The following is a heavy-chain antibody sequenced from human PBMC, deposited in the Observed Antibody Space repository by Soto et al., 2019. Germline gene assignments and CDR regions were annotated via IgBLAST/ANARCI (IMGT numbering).Heavy chain of an antibody. D-gene: IGHD6-19*01. CDR3: ARDFRYSSGWSFDY. Sequence: SVKVSCKASGGTFSSYTISWVRQAPGQGLEWMGRIIPFLCIANYAQKFQGRVTITADKSTSTAYMELSSLGSEDTAVYYCARDFRYSSGWSFDYWGQGTLVTVSS. CDR1: GGTFSSYT. CDR2: IIPFLCIA. V-gene: IGHV1-69*04. J-gene: IGHJ4*02.